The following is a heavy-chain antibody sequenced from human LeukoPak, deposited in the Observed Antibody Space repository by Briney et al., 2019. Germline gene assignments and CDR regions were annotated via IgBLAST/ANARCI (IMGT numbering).Heavy chain of an antibody. CDR2: IYYSGRT. Sequence: SETLSLTCSVSGGFISSSSYYWGWIRQPPGKGLEWIGSIYYSGRTYYNPSLKSRVTISVDTSKNQFSLDLTSVTATDTAVYYCARLVGSCSTTSCSFDYWGQGTLVTVSS. D-gene: IGHD2-2*01. CDR3: ARLVGSCSTTSCSFDY. J-gene: IGHJ4*02. CDR1: GGFISSSSYY. V-gene: IGHV4-39*01.